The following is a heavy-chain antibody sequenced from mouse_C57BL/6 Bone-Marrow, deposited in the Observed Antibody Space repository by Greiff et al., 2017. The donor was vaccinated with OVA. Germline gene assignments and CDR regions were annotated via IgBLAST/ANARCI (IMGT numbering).Heavy chain of an antibody. Sequence: QVQLQQPGAELVKPGASVKMSCKASGYTFTSYWITWVKQRPGQGLEWIGDIYPGSGSTNYNEKFKSKATLTVDTSSSTAYMQLSSLTSEDSAVYYCARAHHIYYYGSSYDGYFDYWGQGTTLTVSS. CDR1: GYTFTSYW. J-gene: IGHJ2*01. CDR3: ARAHHIYYYGSSYDGYFDY. CDR2: IYPGSGST. V-gene: IGHV1-55*01. D-gene: IGHD1-1*01.